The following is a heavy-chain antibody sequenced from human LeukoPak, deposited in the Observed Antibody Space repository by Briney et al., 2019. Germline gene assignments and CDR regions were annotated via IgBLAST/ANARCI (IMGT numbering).Heavy chain of an antibody. CDR2: IKQDGSEK. CDR1: GFTFSSYW. D-gene: IGHD3-22*01. V-gene: IGHV3-7*01. CDR3: ARDSSGYYSYYYGMDV. J-gene: IGHJ6*02. Sequence: GGSLRLSCAASGFTFSSYWMSWVRQAPGKGLEWVANIKQDGSEKYYVDSVKGRFTISRDNAKNSLNLQMNSLRAEDTAVYYCARDSSGYYSYYYGMDVWGQGTTVTVSS.